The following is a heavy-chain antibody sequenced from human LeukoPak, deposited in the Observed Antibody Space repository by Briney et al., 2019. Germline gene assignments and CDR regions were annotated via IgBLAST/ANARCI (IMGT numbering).Heavy chain of an antibody. D-gene: IGHD6-19*01. CDR3: AKLGNIAVAGTSPMDY. Sequence: GGSLRLSCAASGFTFSDYYMSWIRQAPGKGLEWVSYISSSGSTIYYADSVKGRFTISRDNAKNSLYLQMNSLRAEDTAVYYCAKLGNIAVAGTSPMDYWGQGTLVTVSS. CDR1: GFTFSDYY. CDR2: ISSSGSTI. J-gene: IGHJ4*02. V-gene: IGHV3-11*04.